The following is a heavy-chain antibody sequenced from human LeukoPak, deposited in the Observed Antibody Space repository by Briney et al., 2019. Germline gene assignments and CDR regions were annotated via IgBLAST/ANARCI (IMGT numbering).Heavy chain of an antibody. V-gene: IGHV1-2*04. Sequence: ASVKVSCKASGYTFTSYDINWVRQAPGQGLEWMGWINPNSGGTNYAQKFQGWVTMTRDTSISTAYMELSRLRSDDTAVYYCARGEDIVATILGPGWFDPWGQGTLVTVSS. CDR1: GYTFTSYD. D-gene: IGHD5-12*01. J-gene: IGHJ5*02. CDR2: INPNSGGT. CDR3: ARGEDIVATILGPGWFDP.